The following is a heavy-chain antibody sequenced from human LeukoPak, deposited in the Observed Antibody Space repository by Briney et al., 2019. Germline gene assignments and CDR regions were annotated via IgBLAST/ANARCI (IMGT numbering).Heavy chain of an antibody. V-gene: IGHV4-59*01. Sequence: SETLSLTCTVSGGSIRSYYSSWIRQPPGKGLEWSGYIYYSGSTTYNPSLTSRVTISVDTSKNQFSLKLSSVTAADTAMYYCARENDFDAFDIWGQGTMVTVSS. CDR1: GGSIRSYY. D-gene: IGHD2-21*02. CDR2: IYYSGST. CDR3: ARENDFDAFDI. J-gene: IGHJ3*02.